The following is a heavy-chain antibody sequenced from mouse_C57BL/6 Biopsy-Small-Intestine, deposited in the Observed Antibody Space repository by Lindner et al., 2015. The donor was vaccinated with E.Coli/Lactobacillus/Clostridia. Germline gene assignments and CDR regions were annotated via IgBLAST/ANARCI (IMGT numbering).Heavy chain of an antibody. CDR1: GFTFSDYG. CDR2: ISGGSSTI. J-gene: IGHJ4*01. V-gene: IGHV5-17*01. Sequence: VQRAGVWGGLVKPGGSLNLSCAASGFTFSDYGMHRIRQAPEKGLEWVAYISGGSSTIYYADTVKGRFTISRDNARNTLFLQMTSLRSEDTAMYYCARPYYYAMDYWGQGTSVTVSS. CDR3: ARPYYYAMDY.